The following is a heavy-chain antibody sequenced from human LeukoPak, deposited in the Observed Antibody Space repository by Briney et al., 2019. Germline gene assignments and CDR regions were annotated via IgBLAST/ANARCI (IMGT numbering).Heavy chain of an antibody. CDR3: ARHYGYCSGGSCYVVYFDY. D-gene: IGHD2-15*01. CDR1: GFTFSSYA. Sequence: ERSLRLSCAASGFTFSSYAMHWVRQAPGKGLEWVAVISYDGSNKYYADSVKGRFTISRDNSKNTLYLQMNSLRAEDTAVYYCARHYGYCSGGSCYVVYFDYWGQGTLVTVSS. J-gene: IGHJ4*02. CDR2: ISYDGSNK. V-gene: IGHV3-30-3*01.